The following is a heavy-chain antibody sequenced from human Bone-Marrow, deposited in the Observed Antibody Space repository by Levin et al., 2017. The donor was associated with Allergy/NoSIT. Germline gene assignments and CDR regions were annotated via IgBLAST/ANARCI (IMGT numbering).Heavy chain of an antibody. J-gene: IGHJ4*02. V-gene: IGHV3-23*01. Sequence: GGSLRLSCAASGFTFSKYAMSWVRQAPGKGLEWVAAISGSGGTTDYTDSVKGRFTVSRDNSKNTLFLQMSSLRAEDTAVYYCAKIYSTDSRYFDYWGQGTLVTVSS. CDR3: AKIYSTDSRYFDY. CDR1: GFTFSKYA. D-gene: IGHD5-18*01. CDR2: ISGSGGTT.